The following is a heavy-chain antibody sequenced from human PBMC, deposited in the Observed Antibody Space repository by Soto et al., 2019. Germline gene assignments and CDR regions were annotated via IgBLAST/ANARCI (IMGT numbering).Heavy chain of an antibody. CDR3: ARVGDLEAAVAKSEYYYCMDF. J-gene: IGHJ6*02. Sequence: QVQLVQSGPEVKKPGSSVKVSCKASGGTFSNYAFSWVRQAPGQGPEWMGGIIPLFGTPNYAQRFQARLTITADEYTSTADMELSSLRSEDTAVYYCARVGDLEAAVAKSEYYYCMDFWGQGTTVTVSS. CDR2: IIPLFGTP. V-gene: IGHV1-69*01. CDR1: GGTFSNYA. D-gene: IGHD6-13*01.